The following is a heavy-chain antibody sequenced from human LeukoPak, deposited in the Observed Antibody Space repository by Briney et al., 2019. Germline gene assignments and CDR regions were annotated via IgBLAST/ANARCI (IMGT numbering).Heavy chain of an antibody. CDR3: ARTFELAHDAFDI. CDR1: GYTFTSYY. Sequence: GASVKVSCMASGYTFTSYYMHWVRQAPGQGLEWVGIINPSGGSTSYAQKSQGRVTMTRDTSTRTVYMELTSLRSEDTAVYYCARTFELAHDAFDIWGQREMVTVSS. V-gene: IGHV1-46*01. D-gene: IGHD5-24*01. J-gene: IGHJ3*02. CDR2: INPSGGST.